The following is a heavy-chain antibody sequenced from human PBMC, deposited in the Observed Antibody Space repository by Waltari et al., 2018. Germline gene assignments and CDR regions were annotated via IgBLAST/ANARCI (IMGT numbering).Heavy chain of an antibody. V-gene: IGHV3-74*01. CDR1: GFTLSTYW. J-gene: IGHJ4*02. D-gene: IGHD3-16*02. Sequence: EVQLVESGGGLVQPGGSLRLSCAASGFTLSTYWMHWVRQAPGKGLGWVSRIDSDGSPTNYADSVKGRFTISRDNAKNTLYLQMNNLGAEDTAVYYCARAGSYRFDYWGQGTLVTVSS. CDR3: ARAGSYRFDY. CDR2: IDSDGSPT.